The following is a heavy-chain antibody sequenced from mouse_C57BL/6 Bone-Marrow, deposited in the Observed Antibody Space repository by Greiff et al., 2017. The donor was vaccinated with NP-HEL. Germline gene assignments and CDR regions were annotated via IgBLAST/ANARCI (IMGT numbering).Heavy chain of an antibody. CDR3: ARKGGNYYAMDY. J-gene: IGHJ4*01. V-gene: IGHV1-55*01. CDR2: IYPGSGST. CDR1: GYTFTSYW. Sequence: QVQLQQPGAELVKPGASVKMSCKASGYTFTSYWITWVKQRPGQGLEWIGDIYPGSGSTNYNEKFKSKATLTVATSSSTAYMQLSSLTSEDSAVYYCARKGGNYYAMDYWGQGTSVTVSS.